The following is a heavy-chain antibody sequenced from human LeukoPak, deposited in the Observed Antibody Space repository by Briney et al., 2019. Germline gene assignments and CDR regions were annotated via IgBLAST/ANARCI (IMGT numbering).Heavy chain of an antibody. J-gene: IGHJ4*02. CDR3: ARVGGPYYYDSSGYYYYFDY. D-gene: IGHD3-22*01. V-gene: IGHV4-59*08. CDR2: IYYSGST. Sequence: PSETLSLTCTVSGGSISSYYWSWIRQPPGKGLEWIGYIYYSGSTNYNPSLKSRVTISVDTSKNQFSLKLSSVTAADTAVYYCARVGGPYYYDSSGYYYYFDYWGQGTLVTVSS. CDR1: GGSISSYY.